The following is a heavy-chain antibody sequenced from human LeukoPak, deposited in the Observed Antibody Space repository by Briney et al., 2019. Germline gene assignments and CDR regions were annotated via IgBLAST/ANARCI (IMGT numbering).Heavy chain of an antibody. J-gene: IGHJ4*02. CDR3: AREGGCSSTSCYLGEFDY. D-gene: IGHD2-2*01. V-gene: IGHV3-30*03. CDR1: GFTFSSYG. CDR2: ISYDGTYK. Sequence: GGSLRLSCAASGFTFSSYGMHWVRQAPGKGLEWVALISYDGTYKYYADSVKGRFTISRDNSKNTLYLQMNSLRAEDTAVYYCAREGGCSSTSCYLGEFDYWGQGTLVTVSS.